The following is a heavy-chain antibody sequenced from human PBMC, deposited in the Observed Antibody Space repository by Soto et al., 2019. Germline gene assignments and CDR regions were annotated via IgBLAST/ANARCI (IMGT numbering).Heavy chain of an antibody. Sequence: QVQVVQSGAEVKKPGSSVKVSCKVSGGIFTNNAISWVRQAPGQGLEWLGGVIPLFDTAYYAQTFRGRLKISADGATTASYMELSGLTSAATAVYFCATGGHNDGYNFSHGMDVWGQVTTVTVS. CDR3: ATGGHNDGYNFSHGMDV. CDR2: VIPLFDTA. D-gene: IGHD5-18*01. V-gene: IGHV1-69*01. J-gene: IGHJ6*02. CDR1: GGIFTNNA.